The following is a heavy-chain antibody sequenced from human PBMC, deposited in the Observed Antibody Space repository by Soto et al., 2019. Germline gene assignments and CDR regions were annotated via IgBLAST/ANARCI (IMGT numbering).Heavy chain of an antibody. CDR3: ARGWGYYFDY. J-gene: IGHJ4*02. Sequence: PSETLSLTCTFSGGSISSYYWSLIRQPPGKGLEWIGYIYYSGSTNYNPSLKSRVTISVDTSKNQFSLKLSSVTAADTAVYYCARGWGYYFDYWGQGTLVTVSS. D-gene: IGHD3-16*01. V-gene: IGHV4-59*01. CDR2: IYYSGST. CDR1: GGSISSYY.